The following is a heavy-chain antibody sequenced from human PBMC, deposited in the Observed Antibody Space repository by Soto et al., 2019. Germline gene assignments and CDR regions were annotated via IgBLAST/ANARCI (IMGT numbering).Heavy chain of an antibody. J-gene: IGHJ4*02. CDR1: GYTFTNFG. V-gene: IGHV1-18*01. D-gene: IGHD3-16*01. CDR3: ARGGNPIDY. CDR2: ISAYNGNT. Sequence: QVQLVQSGDGVEKPGASVRVSCKASGYTFTNFGLSSVRQAPGQGLEWMGWISAYNGNTNYAQNFQGRVTMTTDTSTSTAYMELRSLRSDDTAVYYCARGGNPIDYWGQGTLVTVSS.